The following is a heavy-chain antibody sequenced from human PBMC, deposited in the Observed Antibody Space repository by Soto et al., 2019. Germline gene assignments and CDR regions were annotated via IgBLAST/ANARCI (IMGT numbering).Heavy chain of an antibody. Sequence: GESLKISCQGSVYSFAGYWITWVRQEPGKGLEWMGRIDPSDSQTYYSPSFRGHVTISVTKSITTVFLQWSSLRASDTAMYYCARQIYDSDTGPNFQYYFDSWGQGTLVTVSS. CDR3: ARQIYDSDTGPNFQYYFDS. J-gene: IGHJ4*02. CDR2: IDPSDSQT. CDR1: VYSFAGYW. V-gene: IGHV5-10-1*01. D-gene: IGHD3-22*01.